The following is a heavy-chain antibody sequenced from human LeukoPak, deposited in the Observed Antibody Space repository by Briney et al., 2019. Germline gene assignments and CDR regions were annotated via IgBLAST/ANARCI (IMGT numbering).Heavy chain of an antibody. Sequence: GASVKVSCKASGYTFTGYYMHWVRQAPGQGLEWMGWINPNSGGTNYAQKFQGRVTMTRDTSISTAYMELSRLRSDDPAVYYCASPRGSYTPVLYYFHYWGQGTLVTVSS. V-gene: IGHV1-2*02. CDR3: ASPRGSYTPVLYYFHY. CDR2: INPNSGGT. D-gene: IGHD1-26*01. J-gene: IGHJ4*02. CDR1: GYTFTGYY.